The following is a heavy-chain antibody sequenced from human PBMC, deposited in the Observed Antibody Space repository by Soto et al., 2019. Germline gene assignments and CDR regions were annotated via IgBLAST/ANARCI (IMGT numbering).Heavy chain of an antibody. V-gene: IGHV1-58*01. J-gene: IGHJ6*02. D-gene: IGHD6-6*01. CDR3: AADGQLVPYYYYGMDV. CDR2: IVVGSGNT. CDR1: GFTFTSSA. Sequence: SVNVSCTSSGFTFTSSAVQWVRHAGGQRLEWIGWIVVGSGNTNYAQKFQERVTITRDMSTSTAYMELSSLRSEDTAVYYCAADGQLVPYYYYGMDVWGQGTTVTVSS.